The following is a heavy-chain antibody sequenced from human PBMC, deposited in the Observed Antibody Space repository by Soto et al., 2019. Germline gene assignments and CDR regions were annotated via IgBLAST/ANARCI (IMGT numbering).Heavy chain of an antibody. V-gene: IGHV4-34*01. CDR2: INLSGST. CDR1: GGSFSGYY. J-gene: IGHJ4*02. CDR3: ARGFITGTPALDY. D-gene: IGHD1-20*01. Sequence: SETLSLTCAVYGGSFSGYYWSWIRQPPGKGLEWIGEINLSGSTNYNPSLKSRVTISVDTSKNQFSLKLSSVTAADTAVYYCARGFITGTPALDYWGQGTLVTVSS.